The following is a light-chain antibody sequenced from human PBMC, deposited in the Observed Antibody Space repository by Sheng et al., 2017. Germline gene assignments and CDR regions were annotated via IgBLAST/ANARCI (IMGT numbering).Light chain of an antibody. V-gene: IGKV1-NL1*01. CDR1: QGISNS. J-gene: IGKJ2*03. CDR2: AAS. Sequence: DIQMTQSPSSLSASVGDRVTITCRASQGISNSLAWYQQKPGKAPKLLLYAASRLEGGVPSRFSGSGSGTDYTLTISSLQPEDLATYYCQQYVRFYSFGQGTKLE. CDR3: QQYVRFYS.